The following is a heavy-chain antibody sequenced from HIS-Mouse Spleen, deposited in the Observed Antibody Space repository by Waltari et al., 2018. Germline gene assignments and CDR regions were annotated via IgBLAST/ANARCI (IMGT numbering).Heavy chain of an antibody. J-gene: IGHJ3*02. V-gene: IGHV1-2*02. CDR1: GSTCTGHY. D-gene: IGHD7-27*01. CDR2: IKPNSGGT. CDR3: ARVGLGIAFDI. Sequence: QVQLVQSGAEVKKPGASVKVCCKASGSTCTGHYRHWVRQAPGQGLEWMGWIKPNSGGTNYAQKFQGRVTMTRDTSISTAYMELSRLRSDDTAVYYCARVGLGIAFDIWGQGTMVTVSS.